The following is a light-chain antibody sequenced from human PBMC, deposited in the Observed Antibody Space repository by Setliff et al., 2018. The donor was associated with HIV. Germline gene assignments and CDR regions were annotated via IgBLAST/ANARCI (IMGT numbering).Light chain of an antibody. Sequence: QSALTQPASVSGSPGQSITISCTGTISDVGSYNLVSWYQQHPGKAPKLMIYDVSKRPSGVSNRFSGSKSGNTASLTISGLQAEDEADYFCCSYVSSNPHDVCGTGTKVTVL. J-gene: IGLJ1*01. V-gene: IGLV2-23*02. CDR3: CSYVSSNPHDV. CDR1: ISDVGSYNL. CDR2: DVS.